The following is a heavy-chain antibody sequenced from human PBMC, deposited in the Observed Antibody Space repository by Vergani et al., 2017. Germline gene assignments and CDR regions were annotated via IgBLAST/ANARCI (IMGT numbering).Heavy chain of an antibody. Sequence: QVQLVQSGAEVKKPGSSVKVSCKASGGTFSSYAISWVRQAPGQGLEWMGRIIPIFGTANYAQKFQGRVTITADESTSTAYMELSSLRSEDTALYYCARGLDSFLGGSGSYYDYWGQGTLVTVSS. CDR2: IIPIFGTA. CDR3: ARGLDSFLGGSGSYYDY. CDR1: GGTFSSYA. V-gene: IGHV1-69*13. J-gene: IGHJ4*02. D-gene: IGHD3-10*01.